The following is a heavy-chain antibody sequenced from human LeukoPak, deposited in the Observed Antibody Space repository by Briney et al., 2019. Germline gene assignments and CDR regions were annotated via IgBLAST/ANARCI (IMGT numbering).Heavy chain of an antibody. CDR3: ARDGFVVVPAAIPPPSDY. V-gene: IGHV1-46*01. CDR2: INPSGGST. J-gene: IGHJ4*02. Sequence: ASVKVSCKASGYTFTSYYMHWVRQAPGQGLEWMGIINPSGGSTSYAQKFQGRVTMTRDTSTSTVYMKLSSLRSEDTAVYYCARDGFVVVPAAIPPPSDYWGQGTLVTVSS. CDR1: GYTFTSYY. D-gene: IGHD2-2*01.